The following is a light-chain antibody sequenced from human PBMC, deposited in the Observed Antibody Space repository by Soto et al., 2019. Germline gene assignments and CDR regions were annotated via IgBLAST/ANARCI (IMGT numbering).Light chain of an antibody. CDR2: GAS. CDR3: QQYGSSYPWT. V-gene: IGKV3-20*01. J-gene: IGKJ1*01. CDR1: QSVSSRY. Sequence: IVLTQSPGPLSLSPGERATLSCRASQSVSSRYLAWYQQKPGQAQRLIIYGASSRANGIPDRFSGSGSGTDFTLTISRLEPEDFAVYYCQQYGSSYPWTFGQGTKVDIK.